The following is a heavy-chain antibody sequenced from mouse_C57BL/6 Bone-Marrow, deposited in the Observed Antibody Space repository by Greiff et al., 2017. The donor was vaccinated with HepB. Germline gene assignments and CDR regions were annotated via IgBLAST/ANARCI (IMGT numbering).Heavy chain of an antibody. J-gene: IGHJ3*01. V-gene: IGHV1-76*01. D-gene: IGHD2-1*01. CDR1: GYTFTDYY. CDR2: IYPGSGNT. Sequence: VQGVESGAELVRPGASVKLSCKASGYTFTDYYINWVKQRPGQGLEWIARIYPGSGNTYYNEKFKGKATLTAEKSSSTAYMQLSSLTSEDSAVYFCASNYGFAYWGQGTLVTVSA. CDR3: ASNYGFAY.